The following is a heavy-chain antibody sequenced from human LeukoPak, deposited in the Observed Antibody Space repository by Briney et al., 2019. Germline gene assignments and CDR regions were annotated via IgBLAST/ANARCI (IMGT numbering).Heavy chain of an antibody. CDR3: AKDGSTIAVAGSYWYFDL. CDR1: GFTFSSYA. J-gene: IGHJ2*01. Sequence: GGSLRLSCAASGFTFSSYAMSWVRQAPGKGLEWVSAISGSGGSTYYADSVKGRFTISRDNSKNTLYLQMNSLRAEDTAVYYCAKDGSTIAVAGSYWYFDLWGRGTLVTVSS. D-gene: IGHD6-19*01. V-gene: IGHV3-23*01. CDR2: ISGSGGST.